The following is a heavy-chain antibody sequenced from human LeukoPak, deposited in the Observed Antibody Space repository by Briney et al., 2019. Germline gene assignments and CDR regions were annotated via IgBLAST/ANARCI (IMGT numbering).Heavy chain of an antibody. CDR3: ARDGRYYYDSSGYLDY. D-gene: IGHD3-22*01. V-gene: IGHV3-7*01. J-gene: IGHJ4*02. CDR1: GFTFSSYW. CDR2: IKQDGSEK. Sequence: GGSLRLSCAASGFTFSSYWMSWVCQAPGKGLEWVANIKQDGSEKYYVDSVKGRFTISRDNAKNSLYLQMNSLRAEDTAVYYCARDGRYYYDSSGYLDYWGQGTLVTVSS.